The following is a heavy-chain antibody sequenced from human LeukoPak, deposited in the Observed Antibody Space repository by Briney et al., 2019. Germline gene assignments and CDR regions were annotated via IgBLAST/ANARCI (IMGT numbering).Heavy chain of an antibody. J-gene: IGHJ5*02. V-gene: IGHV1-69*04. D-gene: IGHD2-21*02. CDR3: ARDPCGGDCYLNWFDP. CDR2: IIPILGIA. CDR1: GGTFSRYT. Sequence: SSVTVSCKASGGTFSRYTISRVRQAPGQGLEWLGRIIPILGIANYAQKFQGRVTITADKSTSTAYMELSSLRSEDTAVYCCARDPCGGDCYLNWFDPWGQGTLVTVSS.